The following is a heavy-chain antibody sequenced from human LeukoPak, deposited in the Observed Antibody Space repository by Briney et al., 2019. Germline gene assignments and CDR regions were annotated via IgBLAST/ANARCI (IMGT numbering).Heavy chain of an antibody. V-gene: IGHV1-8*01. CDR1: GYTFTSYD. J-gene: IGHJ4*02. CDR2: MNPNSGNT. CDR3: ARGIRDILTGYYADY. Sequence: GASVKVSCKASGYTFTSYDINWVRQATGQGLEWMGWMNPNSGNTGYAQKFQGRVTMTRNTSISTAYMELSSLRSKDTAVYYCARGIRDILTGYYADYWGQGTLVTVSS. D-gene: IGHD3-9*01.